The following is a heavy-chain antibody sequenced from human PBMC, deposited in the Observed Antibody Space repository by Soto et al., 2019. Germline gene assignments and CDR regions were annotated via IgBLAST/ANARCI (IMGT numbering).Heavy chain of an antibody. CDR3: ARDRGIAARAYYYYYYMDV. V-gene: IGHV4-59*01. CDR1: GGSISSYY. CDR2: IYYSGST. Sequence: SETLSLPCTVSGGSISSYYWSWIRQPPGKGLEWIGYIYYSGSTNYNPSLKSRVTISVDTSKNQFSLKLSSVTAADTAVYYCARDRGIAARAYYYYYYMDVWGKGTTVTVSS. J-gene: IGHJ6*03. D-gene: IGHD6-6*01.